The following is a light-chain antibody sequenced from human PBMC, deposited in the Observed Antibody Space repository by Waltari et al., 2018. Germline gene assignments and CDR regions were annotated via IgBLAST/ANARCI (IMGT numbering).Light chain of an antibody. CDR2: YKSDSDK. V-gene: IGLV5-45*02. CDR3: MIWHSSAWV. J-gene: IGLJ3*02. CDR1: SGINFGTSR. Sequence: QAVLTQPSSLSASPGSSASLTCTLRSGINFGTSRLYWYQQNPGSPPQSLLRYKSDSDKTQGPGVPSRFSGSKDASANAGILLISGLQSEDEADYYCMIWHSSAWVFGGGTKLTVL.